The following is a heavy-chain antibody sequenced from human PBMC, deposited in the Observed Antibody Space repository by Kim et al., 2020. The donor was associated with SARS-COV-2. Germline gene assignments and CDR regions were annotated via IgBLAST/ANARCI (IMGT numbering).Heavy chain of an antibody. V-gene: IGHV3-23*01. D-gene: IGHD3-10*01. CDR1: RFTFTSYA. J-gene: IGHJ6*02. CDR3: AKYYGSGSLYYYAMDV. CDR2: ISNSGGST. Sequence: GGSLRLSCAASRFTFTSYAMSWVRQAPGKGLEWVSVISNSGGSTYYADSVKGRFTISRDNSKNTLYLQMNSLRAEDTAVYYCAKYYGSGSLYYYAMDVWGQGTKVTVSS.